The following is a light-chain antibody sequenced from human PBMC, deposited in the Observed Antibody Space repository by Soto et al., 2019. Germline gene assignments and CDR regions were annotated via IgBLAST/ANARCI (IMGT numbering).Light chain of an antibody. CDR2: DAS. CDR1: QSVSSF. CDR3: QQRSNWPMT. V-gene: IGKV3-11*01. Sequence: IVLTQSPVTLSLSPGERATLSCRASQSVSSFLAWYQQRRGQAPRLLIYDASNRATGIPARFSGSGSGTDFTLTISSLEPEDFAIYYCQQRSNWPMTFGGGTKVEIK. J-gene: IGKJ4*01.